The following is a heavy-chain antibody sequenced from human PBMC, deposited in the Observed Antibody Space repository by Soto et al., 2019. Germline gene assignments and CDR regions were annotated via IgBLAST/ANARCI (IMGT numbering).Heavy chain of an antibody. CDR3: ARARSQRATRPFRWFDP. V-gene: IGHV5-51*03. CDR2: IYPGDSDT. D-gene: IGHD6-25*01. J-gene: IGHJ5*02. CDR1: GYSFTSYW. Sequence: EVQLVQSGAEVKKPGESLKISCKGSGYSFTSYWIGWVCQMPGKGLEWMGIIYPGDSDTRYSPSFQGQVTISADKSISTAYLQWSSLKASDTAMYYCARARSQRATRPFRWFDPWGQGTLVTVSS.